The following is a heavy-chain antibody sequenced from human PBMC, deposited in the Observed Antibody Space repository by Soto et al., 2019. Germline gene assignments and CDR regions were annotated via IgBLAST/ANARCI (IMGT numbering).Heavy chain of an antibody. CDR2: ITPIFGTA. D-gene: IGHD7-27*01. J-gene: IGHJ6*02. CDR3: ARDETGDSYYYYYGMDV. CDR1: GGTFTSYA. V-gene: IGHV1-69*01. Sequence: QVQLMQSGAEVKKPGSSVKVSCKASGGTFTSYAISWVRQAPGQGLEWMGGITPIFGTANYAQKFQGRVTITADDSTSTAYMELSSLRSEDTAVYYCARDETGDSYYYYYGMDVWGQGTTVTVTS.